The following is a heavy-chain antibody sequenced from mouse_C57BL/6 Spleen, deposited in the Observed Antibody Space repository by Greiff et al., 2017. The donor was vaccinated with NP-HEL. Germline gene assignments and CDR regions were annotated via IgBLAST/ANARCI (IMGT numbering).Heavy chain of an antibody. CDR1: GFTFTSYW. CDR2: INPSNGGT. D-gene: IGHD1-1*01. J-gene: IGHJ3*01. CDR3: ARGRDYYGSSSDWFAY. Sequence: VKLQQPGTELVKPGASVKLSCKASGFTFTSYWMHWVKQRPGQGLEWIGNINPSNGGTNYNEKFKSKATLTVDKSSSTAYMQLSGLTSEDSAVYYCARGRDYYGSSSDWFAYWGQGTLVTVSA. V-gene: IGHV1-53*01.